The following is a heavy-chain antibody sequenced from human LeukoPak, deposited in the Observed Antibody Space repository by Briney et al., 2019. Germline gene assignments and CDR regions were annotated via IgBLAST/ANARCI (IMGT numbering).Heavy chain of an antibody. J-gene: IGHJ4*02. CDR3: ARGRGVLWFGINPYYFDY. V-gene: IGHV4-39*07. CDR1: GGSITSSSYY. D-gene: IGHD3-10*01. Sequence: SETLSVTCILSGGSITSSSYYLGCIRQPPGKGRAWIGCVYYSGSTYYNPSLKSRVTISVDTSKNQSSLKLSSVTAADTAVYYCARGRGVLWFGINPYYFDYWGQGTLVTVSS. CDR2: VYYSGST.